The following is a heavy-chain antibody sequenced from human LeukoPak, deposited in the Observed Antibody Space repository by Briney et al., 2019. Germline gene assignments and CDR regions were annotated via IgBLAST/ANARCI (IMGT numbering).Heavy chain of an antibody. V-gene: IGHV1-2*02. D-gene: IGHD1-26*01. CDR1: GYTFTGYY. CDR2: INPNSGGT. CDR3: ARVAGIRHGAPGY. Sequence: ASVKVSCKASGYTFTGYYMHWVRQAPGQGLEWMGWINPNSGGTNYAQKFQGRVTMTRDTSISTAYMELSRLRSDDTAVYYCARVAGIRHGAPGYWGQGTLVTVSS. J-gene: IGHJ4*02.